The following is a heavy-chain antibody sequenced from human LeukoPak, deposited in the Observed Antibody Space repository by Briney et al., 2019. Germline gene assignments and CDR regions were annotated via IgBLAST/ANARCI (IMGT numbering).Heavy chain of an antibody. CDR1: GGSVSSGGYY. CDR2: IYYSGST. D-gene: IGHD3-3*01. CDR3: ARNHYDFWSGYYTPYYYMDV. J-gene: IGHJ6*03. Sequence: SETLSLTCTVSGGSVSSGGYYWSWIRQPPGKGLEWIGYIYYSGSTNYNPSLKSRVTISVDTSKNQFSLKLSSVTAADTAVYYCARNHYDFWSGYYTPYYYMDVWGKGTTVTVSS. V-gene: IGHV4-61*08.